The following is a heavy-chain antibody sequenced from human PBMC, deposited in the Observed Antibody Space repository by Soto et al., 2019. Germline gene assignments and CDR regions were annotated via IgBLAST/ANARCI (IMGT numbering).Heavy chain of an antibody. D-gene: IGHD3-9*01. J-gene: IGHJ4*02. CDR3: ARADILTGYYRRYFDY. CDR2: IYYSGST. Sequence: SETLSLTCTVSGGSISSGDYYWSWIHQPPGKGLEWIGYIYYSGSTYYNPSLKSRVTISVDTSKNQFSLKLSSVTAADTAVYYCARADILTGYYRRYFDYWGQGTLVTVSS. V-gene: IGHV4-30-4*01. CDR1: GGSISSGDYY.